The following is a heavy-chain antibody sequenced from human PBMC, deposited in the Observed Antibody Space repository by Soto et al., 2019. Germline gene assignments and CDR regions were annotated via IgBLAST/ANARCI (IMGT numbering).Heavy chain of an antibody. CDR2: ISSSGEST. CDR1: GFVFTTYA. V-gene: IGHV3-23*01. J-gene: IGHJ3*02. CDR3: AHPRGYGVFDAVDI. Sequence: GGSLRLSCATSGFVFTTYAMNWVRQAPGKGLEWVSAISSSGESTFYAESVRGRFTISRDNSLNTLYLQMRSLRPEDTAVYYCAHPRGYGVFDAVDIWGQGTMVTVSS. D-gene: IGHD4-17*01.